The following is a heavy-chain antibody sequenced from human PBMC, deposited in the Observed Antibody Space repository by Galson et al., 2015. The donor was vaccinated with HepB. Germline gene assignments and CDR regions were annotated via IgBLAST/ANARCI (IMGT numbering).Heavy chain of an antibody. J-gene: IGHJ4*02. D-gene: IGHD6-13*01. Sequence: SLRLSCAASGFTFSSYGMHWVRQAPGKGLEWVAVISYDGSNKYYADSVKGRFTISRDNSKNTLYLQMNSLRAEDTAVYYCAKDKAAAGTLLTDYWGQGTLVTVSS. CDR2: ISYDGSNK. V-gene: IGHV3-30*18. CDR1: GFTFSSYG. CDR3: AKDKAAAGTLLTDY.